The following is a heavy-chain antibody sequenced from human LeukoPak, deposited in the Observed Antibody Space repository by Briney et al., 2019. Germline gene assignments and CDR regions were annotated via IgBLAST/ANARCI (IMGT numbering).Heavy chain of an antibody. V-gene: IGHV3-21*01. CDR3: ARIDSNDAFDV. CDR2: ISSSSSYI. CDR1: GFTFSFYS. Sequence: GGSLCLSCAASGFTFSFYSMEWVRQAPGKGLEWVSSISSSSSYIHYADSVKGRFTISRDNAKNSLYLQMNSLRAEDTALYYCARIDSNDAFDVWGQGTMVTVSS. D-gene: IGHD3-9*01. J-gene: IGHJ3*01.